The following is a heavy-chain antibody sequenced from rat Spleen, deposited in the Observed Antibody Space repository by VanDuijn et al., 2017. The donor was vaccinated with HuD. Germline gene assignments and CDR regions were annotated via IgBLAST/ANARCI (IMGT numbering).Heavy chain of an antibody. CDR1: GHSITTSYR. J-gene: IGHJ1*01. CDR2: IDSAGST. CDR3: ATSYWYFDF. V-gene: IGHV3-3*01. Sequence: EVQLQESGPGLVKPSQSLSLTCSVTGHSITTSYRWNWIRKFPGNKLEWMGYIDSAGSTNYNPSLKSRISITRDTSKNQFFLQVNSITTEDTATYYCATSYWYFDFWGPGSTVTVSS.